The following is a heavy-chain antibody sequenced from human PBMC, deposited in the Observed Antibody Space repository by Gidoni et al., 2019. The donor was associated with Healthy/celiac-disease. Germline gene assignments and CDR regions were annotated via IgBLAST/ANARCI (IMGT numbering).Heavy chain of an antibody. D-gene: IGHD2-2*02. CDR1: RRSLSSGGSS. CDR3: ARSLYCSSTSCYRGWFDP. Sequence: QLQLQPSGSGLGKPSQALSLTCTTPRRSLSSGGSSWSWIRQPPGKGLEWIGYIYQSGSTYYNPSLKSRVTISVDRSKNQFSRKLSSVTAADTAVYYCARSLYCSSTSCYRGWFDPWGQGTLVTVSS. V-gene: IGHV4-30-2*01. J-gene: IGHJ5*02. CDR2: IYQSGST.